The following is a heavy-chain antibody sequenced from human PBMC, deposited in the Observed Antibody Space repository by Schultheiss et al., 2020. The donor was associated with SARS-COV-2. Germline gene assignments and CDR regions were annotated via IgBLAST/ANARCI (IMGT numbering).Heavy chain of an antibody. V-gene: IGHV4-59*01. CDR3: ARRPYSYDSSGYPSKGNYYYYYGVDV. J-gene: IGHJ6*02. CDR1: GGSFSGYY. D-gene: IGHD3-22*01. Sequence: SETLSLTCAVYGGSFSGYYWSWIRQPPGKGLEWLAYMSYSGITNYNPSLKSRVTISADTSKNQFSLELRSVTAADTAVYYCARRPYSYDSSGYPSKGNYYYYYGVDVWGQGTTVTVSS. CDR2: MSYSGIT.